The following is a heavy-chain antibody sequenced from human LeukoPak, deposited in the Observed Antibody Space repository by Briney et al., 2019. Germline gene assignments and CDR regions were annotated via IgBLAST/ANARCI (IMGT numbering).Heavy chain of an antibody. J-gene: IGHJ4*02. D-gene: IGHD1-7*01. CDR3: AKAYDALGTLDY. CDR2: ISGSGGST. CDR1: GFTFSSYG. V-gene: IGHV3-23*01. Sequence: PGGSLRLSCAASGFTFSSYGMHWVRQAPGKGLEWVSAISGSGGSTYYADSVKGRFTISRDNSKNTLYLQMNSLRAEDTAVYYCAKAYDALGTLDYWGQGTLVTVSS.